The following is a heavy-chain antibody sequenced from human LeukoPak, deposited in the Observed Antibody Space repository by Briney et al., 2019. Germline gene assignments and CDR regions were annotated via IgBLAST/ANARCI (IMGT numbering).Heavy chain of an antibody. CDR2: ISGSGGST. CDR3: AKGSFYCTSSTCPQYYYYMDV. CDR1: GFTFSSYA. J-gene: IGHJ6*03. V-gene: IGHV3-23*01. D-gene: IGHD2/OR15-2a*01. Sequence: PGGSLRLSCAASGFTFSSYAMSWVRQAPGKGLEWVSAISGSGGSTYYADSVKGRFTISRDNSKNTLYLQMNSLRAEDTAMYYCAKGSFYCTSSTCPQYYYYMDVLGKGTTVTVSS.